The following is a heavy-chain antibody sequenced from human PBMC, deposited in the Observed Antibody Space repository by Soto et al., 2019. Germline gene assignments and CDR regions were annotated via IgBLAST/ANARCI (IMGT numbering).Heavy chain of an antibody. D-gene: IGHD5-12*01. V-gene: IGHV3-21*04. J-gene: IGHJ6*02. CDR3: AKGRLAGRLIRDGYKYYYYYYGMDV. Sequence: PGGSLRLSCAASGFTFSSYSMNWVRQAPGKGLEWVSSISSSSSYIYYADSVKGRFTISRDNAKNSLYLQMNSLRAEDTALYYCAKGRLAGRLIRDGYKYYYYYYGMDVWGQGTTVTVSS. CDR1: GFTFSSYS. CDR2: ISSSSSYI.